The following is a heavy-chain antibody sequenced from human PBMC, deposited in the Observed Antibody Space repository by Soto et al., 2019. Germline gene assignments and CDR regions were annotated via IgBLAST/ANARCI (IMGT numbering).Heavy chain of an antibody. D-gene: IGHD3-3*01. CDR1: GFTFSSYA. CDR3: AKLLPFQIYYFWSGYDAFDI. J-gene: IGHJ3*02. CDR2: ISGSGGST. V-gene: IGHV3-23*01. Sequence: GGSLRLSCAASGFTFSSYAMSWVRQAPGKGLEWVSAISGSGGSTYYADSVKGRFTISRDNSKNTLYLQMNSLRAEDTAVYYCAKLLPFQIYYFWSGYDAFDIWGQGTMVTVSS.